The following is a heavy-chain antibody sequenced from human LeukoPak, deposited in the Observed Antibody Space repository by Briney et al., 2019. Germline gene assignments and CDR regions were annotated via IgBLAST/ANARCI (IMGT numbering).Heavy chain of an antibody. CDR2: ISGSGGGT. V-gene: IGHV3-23*01. D-gene: IGHD2-8*01. CDR3: AKNGVNYWYFDL. Sequence: GGSLRLSCAASGFTFSSYAMSWVRQAPGKGLEWVSGISGSGGGTYNADSVKGRFTISRDNSKDTLYLQMNSLRAEDTAVYYCAKNGVNYWYFDLWGRGTLVTVSS. J-gene: IGHJ2*01. CDR1: GFTFSSYA.